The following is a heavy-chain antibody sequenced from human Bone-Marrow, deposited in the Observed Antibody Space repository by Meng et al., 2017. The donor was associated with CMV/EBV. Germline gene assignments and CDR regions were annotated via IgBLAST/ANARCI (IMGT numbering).Heavy chain of an antibody. CDR3: AREVSGYSSGWPRRYFDY. CDR2: INPNSGGT. V-gene: IGHV1-2*02. CDR1: TFTGYY. Sequence: TFTGYYRHWGRQAPGQGLEWMGWINPNSGGTNYAQKFQGRVTMTRDTSISTAYMELSRLRSDDTAVYYCAREVSGYSSGWPRRYFDYWGQGTLVTVSS. D-gene: IGHD6-19*01. J-gene: IGHJ4*02.